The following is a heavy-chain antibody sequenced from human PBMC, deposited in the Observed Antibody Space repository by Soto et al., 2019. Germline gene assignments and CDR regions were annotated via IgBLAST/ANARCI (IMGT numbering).Heavy chain of an antibody. V-gene: IGHV3-23*01. CDR2: ISGDGADT. Sequence: GASVKVSCAASGFTFMSNAMSWVRQAPGKGLEWVSAISGDGADTYYADSVRGRFTISRDNSKNTLSLQMNSLRDEDTALYYCVKDFRCADWGQGTRVTVSS. J-gene: IGHJ4*02. CDR1: GFTFMSNA. CDR3: VKDFRCAD. D-gene: IGHD2-8*01.